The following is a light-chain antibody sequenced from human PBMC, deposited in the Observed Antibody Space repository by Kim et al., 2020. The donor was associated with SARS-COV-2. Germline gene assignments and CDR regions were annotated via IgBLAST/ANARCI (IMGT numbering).Light chain of an antibody. CDR3: SSYTRSGTYV. V-gene: IGLV2-14*04. CDR2: DVS. J-gene: IGLJ1*01. CDR1: SSAVSGYNY. Sequence: GQTITVTCDGTSSAVSGYNYVAWYQQHPGKAPKLSIYDVSKRPSGVSNRFSGSKSGNTASLTISGLQADDEADYYCSSYTRSGTYVFGTGTKVTVL.